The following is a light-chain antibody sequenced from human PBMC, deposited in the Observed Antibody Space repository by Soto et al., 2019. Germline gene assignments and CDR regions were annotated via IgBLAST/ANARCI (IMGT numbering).Light chain of an antibody. CDR3: CSYAGSTTWV. V-gene: IGLV2-23*02. CDR1: SSDVGSYDL. CDR2: EVT. J-gene: IGLJ3*02. Sequence: QSALTQPASVSGSPGQSITISCTGTSSDVGSYDLVSWYQQHPGKAPKHMIYEVTTRPLGVSNRFSGSKSGNTASLTISGLQAEDEADFYCCSYAGSTTWVFGGGTQLTVL.